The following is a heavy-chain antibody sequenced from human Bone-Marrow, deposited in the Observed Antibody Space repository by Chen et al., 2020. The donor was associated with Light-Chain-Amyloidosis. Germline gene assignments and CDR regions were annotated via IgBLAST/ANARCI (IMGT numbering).Heavy chain of an antibody. J-gene: IGHJ4*02. D-gene: IGHD2-2*01. CDR1: GIPFSNYA. CDR2: ARGGDGPT. V-gene: IGHV3-23*04. CDR3: AKDRCTSISCSDFDY. Sequence: VQLVESGGGLVQPGGCLRLSCVGSGIPFSNYAMTWVRQAPGKGLEWGSVARGGDGPTYYADSVRGRFTIYRDNSKNTLYLQMNSLRAEDTAVYYCAKDRCTSISCSDFDYWGQGTLVTVSS.